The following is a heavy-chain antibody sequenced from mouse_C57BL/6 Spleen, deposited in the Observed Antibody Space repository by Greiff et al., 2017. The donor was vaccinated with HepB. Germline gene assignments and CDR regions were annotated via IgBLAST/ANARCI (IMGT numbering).Heavy chain of an antibody. J-gene: IGHJ2*01. CDR3: ARNYDYPFDY. V-gene: IGHV3-6*01. CDR1: GYSITSGYY. Sequence: DVKLQESGPGLVKPSQSLSLTCSVTGYSITSGYYWNWIRQFPGNKLEWMGYISYDGSNNYNPSLKNRISITRDTSKNQFFLKLNSVTTEDTATYYCARNYDYPFDYWGQSTTLTVSS. D-gene: IGHD2-4*01. CDR2: ISYDGSN.